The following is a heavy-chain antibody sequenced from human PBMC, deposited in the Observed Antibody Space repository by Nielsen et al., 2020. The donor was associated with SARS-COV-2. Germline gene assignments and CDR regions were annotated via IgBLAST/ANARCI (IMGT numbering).Heavy chain of an antibody. CDR2: IYPGDSHT. D-gene: IGHD4-17*01. CDR1: GYSFTSYW. J-gene: IGHJ4*02. V-gene: IGHV5-51*01. Sequence: GESLTISCKGSGYSFTSYWIGWVRQMPGKGVEWMGNIYPGDSHTRYSPSFQGQVTISADNSINTAYLQWSSLKASDTAMYYCARPAYGDPRVFDYWGQGTLVTVSS. CDR3: ARPAYGDPRVFDY.